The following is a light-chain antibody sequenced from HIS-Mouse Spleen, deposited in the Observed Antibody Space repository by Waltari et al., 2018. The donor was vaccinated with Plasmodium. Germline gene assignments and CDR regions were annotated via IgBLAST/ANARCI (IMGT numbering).Light chain of an antibody. Sequence: DIQMTQSPPTLSASVGARDTNTCRASQSISSWLSWYQHKPGKAPKRLIYKASSLESGVPSRFSGSGYGTEFTLTISSLQPDDFATYYCQQYNSYYTFGQGTKLEIK. CDR3: QQYNSYYT. CDR2: KAS. CDR1: QSISSW. V-gene: IGKV1-5*03. J-gene: IGKJ2*01.